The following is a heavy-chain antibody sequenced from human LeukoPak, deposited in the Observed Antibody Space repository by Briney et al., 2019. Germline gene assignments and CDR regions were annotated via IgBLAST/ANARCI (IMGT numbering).Heavy chain of an antibody. D-gene: IGHD6-13*01. V-gene: IGHV3-30*02. CDR1: GFSFSTYG. CDR3: VKDMGYNYYYYYMDV. J-gene: IGHJ6*03. Sequence: GGSLRLSCAASGFSFSTYGMHWVRQAPGKGLEWVTFTRYDGSHKDYADSVKGRFTISRDNSKNTLFLQMNSLRVEDTAVYYCVKDMGYNYYYYYMDVWGKGTTVTVSS. CDR2: TRYDGSHK.